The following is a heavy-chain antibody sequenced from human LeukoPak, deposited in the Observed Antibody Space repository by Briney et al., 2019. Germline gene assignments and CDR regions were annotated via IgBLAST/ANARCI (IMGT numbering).Heavy chain of an antibody. CDR1: GFSFGSYS. CDR2: ISADSAAT. D-gene: IGHD3-10*02. V-gene: IGHV3-23*01. J-gene: IGHJ6*04. CDR3: AELGITMIGGV. Sequence: PGGSLRLSCAASGFSFGSYSMTWVRQAPGKGLEWVSVISADSAATFYADSVKGRFTISRDNGRNTVFLQMNSLRAEDTAVYYCAELGITMIGGVWGKGTTVTISS.